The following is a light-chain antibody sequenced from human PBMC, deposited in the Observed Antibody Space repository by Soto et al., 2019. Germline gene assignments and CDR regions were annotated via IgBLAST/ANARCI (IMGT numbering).Light chain of an antibody. CDR3: CSYAGSSTHVV. J-gene: IGLJ2*01. CDR1: SSNIGSNY. Sequence: QSVLTQPPSVSAAPGQKVTISCSGSSSNIGSNYVFWYQQLPGTAPKLLIYDNDKRPSGVSNRFSGSKSGNTASLTISGLQAEDEADYYCCSYAGSSTHVVFGGGTKVTVL. CDR2: DND. V-gene: IGLV1-51*01.